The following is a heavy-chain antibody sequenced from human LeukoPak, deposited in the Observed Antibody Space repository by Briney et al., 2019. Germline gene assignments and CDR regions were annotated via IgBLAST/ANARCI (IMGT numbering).Heavy chain of an antibody. V-gene: IGHV6-1*01. J-gene: IGHJ4*02. CDR1: GDTVSTPSGT. Sequence: PSQTLSLTCVISGDTVSTPSGTWNWIRQSPSRGLEWLGRTYFRNQWYDGYALSVKSRIRIHPDASKNQFSLQLNSVTPEDTAVYFCARQGQHTGYDFLDYWGQGTLVTVSS. D-gene: IGHD5-12*01. CDR2: TYFRNQWYD. CDR3: ARQGQHTGYDFLDY.